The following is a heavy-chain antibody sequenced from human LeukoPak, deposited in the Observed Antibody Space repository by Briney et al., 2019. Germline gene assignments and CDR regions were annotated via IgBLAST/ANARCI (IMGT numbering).Heavy chain of an antibody. D-gene: IGHD3-22*01. CDR1: GFTFSNYA. J-gene: IGHJ4*02. CDR3: AKSLTYYYDSSGYYLFDY. V-gene: IGHV3-30*02. Sequence: GGSLRLSCAASGFTFSNYAMHWVRQAPGKGLEWVAFIRYDGSNKYYPDSAKGRFTISRDNSKNTLYLQMNSLRVEDTAVYYCAKSLTYYYDSSGYYLFDYWGQGALVTVSS. CDR2: IRYDGSNK.